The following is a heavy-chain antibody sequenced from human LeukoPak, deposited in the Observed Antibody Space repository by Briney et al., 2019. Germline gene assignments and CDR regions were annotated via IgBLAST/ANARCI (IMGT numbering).Heavy chain of an antibody. CDR2: INHSGST. CDR3: ARALPFSDIVVVPTYYDYGMDV. Sequence: SETLSLTCAVYGGSFSGYYWSWIRQPPGKGLEWIGEINHSGSTNYNPSLKSRVTISVDTSKNQFSLKLSSVTAADTAVYYCARALPFSDIVVVPTYYDYGMDVWGQGTTVTVSS. D-gene: IGHD2-2*01. CDR1: GGSFSGYY. V-gene: IGHV4-34*01. J-gene: IGHJ6*02.